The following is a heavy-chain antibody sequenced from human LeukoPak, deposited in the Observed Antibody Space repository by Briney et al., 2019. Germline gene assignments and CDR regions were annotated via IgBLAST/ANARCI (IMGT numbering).Heavy chain of an antibody. V-gene: IGHV4-34*01. D-gene: IGHD5-18*01. CDR3: ARGLRGYSYGYHY. CDR1: GGSFSGYY. J-gene: IGHJ4*02. Sequence: SSETLSLTCAVYGGSFSGYYWSWIRQPPGKGLEWIGEINHSGSTNYNPSLKSRVTISVDTSKNQFSLKLSSVTAADTAVYYCARGLRGYSYGYHYWGQGTLVTVSS. CDR2: INHSGST.